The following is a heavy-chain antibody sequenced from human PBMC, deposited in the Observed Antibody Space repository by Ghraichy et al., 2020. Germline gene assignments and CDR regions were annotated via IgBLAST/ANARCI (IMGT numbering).Heavy chain of an antibody. V-gene: IGHV3-30*02. CDR2: IRYDGNNK. Sequence: GGSLRLSCAASGFTFSSYGMHWVRQAPGKGLEWVAFIRYDGNNKYYADSVKGRFTISRDNSKNTLYLQMSSLRAEDTAMYYCAKVASILLWFGEFPIDYWGQGTLVTVSS. J-gene: IGHJ4*02. CDR3: AKVASILLWFGEFPIDY. D-gene: IGHD3-10*01. CDR1: GFTFSSYG.